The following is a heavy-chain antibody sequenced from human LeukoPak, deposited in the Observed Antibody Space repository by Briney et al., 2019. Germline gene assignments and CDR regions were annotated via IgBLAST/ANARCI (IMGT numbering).Heavy chain of an antibody. CDR1: GGSISTYY. Sequence: SETLSLTCTVSGGSISTYYWSWVRQPPGKGLEWIGYIYYTGSTNYNPSLKSRVTISVDTSKNQFSLKLSSVTAADTAVYYCARAGRWEGRPHAFDIWGQGTMVAVSS. CDR3: ARAGRWEGRPHAFDI. D-gene: IGHD1-26*01. V-gene: IGHV4-59*01. J-gene: IGHJ3*02. CDR2: IYYTGST.